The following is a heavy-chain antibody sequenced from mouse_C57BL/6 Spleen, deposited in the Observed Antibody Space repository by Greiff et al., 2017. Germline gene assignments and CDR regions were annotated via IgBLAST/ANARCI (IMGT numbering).Heavy chain of an antibody. CDR1: GYAFTNYL. J-gene: IGHJ4*01. D-gene: IGHD1-1*01. CDR2: INPGSGGT. CDR3: ARGVVSYYAMDY. V-gene: IGHV1-54*01. Sequence: QVQLQQSGAELVRPGTSVKVSCKASGYAFTNYLLEWVKQRPGQGLEWIGVINPGSGGTNYNEKFKGKATLTADKSSSTAYMQLSSLTSEDSAVYFCARGVVSYYAMDYWGQGTSVTVSS.